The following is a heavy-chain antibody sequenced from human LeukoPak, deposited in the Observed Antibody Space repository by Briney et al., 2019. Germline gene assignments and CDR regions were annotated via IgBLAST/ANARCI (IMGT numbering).Heavy chain of an antibody. J-gene: IGHJ3*02. Sequence: GASVKVSCKASGYTFTGYYLHWVRQAPGQGLEWMGWINPNSGGTNYAQKFQGWVTMTRDTSISTAYMELSRLRSDDTAVYYCATSGTTESAFDIWGQGTLVTVSP. CDR2: INPNSGGT. CDR1: GYTFTGYY. D-gene: IGHD1-7*01. V-gene: IGHV1-2*04. CDR3: ATSGTTESAFDI.